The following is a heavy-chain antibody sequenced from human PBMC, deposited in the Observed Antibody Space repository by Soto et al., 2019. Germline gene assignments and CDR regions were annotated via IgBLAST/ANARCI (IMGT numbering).Heavy chain of an antibody. CDR1: GYTFTSYG. CDR3: ARVYQLLRFYYYYGMDF. CDR2: ISAYNGNT. D-gene: IGHD2-2*01. J-gene: IGHJ6*02. Sequence: APVKVSCKASGYTFTSYGISWVRQAPGQGLEWVGWISAYNGNTNYAQKLQGRVTMTTDTSTSTAYMELRSLSSDDMAVSYCARVYQLLRFYYYYGMDFRGQGTTVTVS. V-gene: IGHV1-18*03.